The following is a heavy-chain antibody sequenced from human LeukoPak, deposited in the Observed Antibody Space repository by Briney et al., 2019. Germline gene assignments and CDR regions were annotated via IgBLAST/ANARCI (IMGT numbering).Heavy chain of an antibody. CDR1: GFIFSHYG. V-gene: IGHV3-30*18. J-gene: IGHJ4*02. CDR3: AKELQAAGTDFEY. CDR2: ISYDGSNK. D-gene: IGHD6-13*01. Sequence: GGSLRLSCAASGFIFSHYGMHWVRQAPGKGLEWVAVISYDGSNKYNADSVKGRFTISRDISKNTLYLQMNSLRAEDTAVYYCAKELQAAGTDFEYWGQGTLVTVSS.